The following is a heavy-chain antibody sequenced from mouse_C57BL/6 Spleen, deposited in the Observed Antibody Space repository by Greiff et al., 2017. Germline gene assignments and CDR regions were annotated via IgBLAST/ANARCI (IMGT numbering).Heavy chain of an antibody. V-gene: IGHV5-17*01. D-gene: IGHD2-4*01. Sequence: EVKLVESGGGLVKPGGSLKLSCAASGFTFSDYGMHWVRQAPEKGLEWVAYISSGSGTIYYAATVQGRFTISRDNAKNTLFLQITSLRSEDTAMYYCAYDYDGFAYWGQGTLVTVAA. CDR2: ISSGSGTI. J-gene: IGHJ3*01. CDR3: AYDYDGFAY. CDR1: GFTFSDYG.